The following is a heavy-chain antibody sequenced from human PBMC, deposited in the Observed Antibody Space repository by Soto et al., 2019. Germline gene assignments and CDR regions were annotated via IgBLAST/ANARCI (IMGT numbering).Heavy chain of an antibody. V-gene: IGHV3-23*01. D-gene: IGHD2-2*01. CDR3: AKFRREKYNAEIGRVVPAAIESDWFDP. CDR2: ISGSGGST. CDR1: GFTFSSYA. J-gene: IGHJ5*02. Sequence: PGGSLRLSCAASGFTFSSYAMSWVRQAPGKGLEWVSAISGSGGSTYYADSVKGRFTISRDNSKNTLYLQMNSLRAEDTAVYYCAKFRREKYNAEIGRVVPAAIESDWFDPWGQGTLVTSPQ.